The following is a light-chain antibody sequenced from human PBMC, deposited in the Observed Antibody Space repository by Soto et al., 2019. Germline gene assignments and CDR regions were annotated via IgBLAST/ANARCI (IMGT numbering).Light chain of an antibody. CDR2: GAS. V-gene: IGKV3-15*01. CDR1: QSVSSN. Sequence: EIVMTQSPVTLSVSPGERATLSCRASQSVSSNLAWYQQKLGQAPRLLIFGASTRATTIPARFSGSGSGTEFTLTISSLQSEDFAVYYCQQYNNWPPAFGQGTKVEIK. J-gene: IGKJ1*01. CDR3: QQYNNWPPA.